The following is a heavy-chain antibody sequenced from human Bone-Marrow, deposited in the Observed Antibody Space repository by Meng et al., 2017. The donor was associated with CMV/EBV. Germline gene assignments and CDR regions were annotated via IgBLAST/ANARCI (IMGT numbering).Heavy chain of an antibody. CDR1: GFTFSNYE. V-gene: IGHV3-48*03. CDR2: ISSRSSVI. J-gene: IGHJ5*01. D-gene: IGHD1-1*01. Sequence: GESLKISCATSGFTFSNYEMNWVRQTPGKGLEWVSYISSRSSVIFYADSVKGRFTISRDDVDNSLFLQMNSLRDEDTAIYYCAKARGTPAGMNWFAAWGHGTLVTVSS. CDR3: AKARGTPAGMNWFAA.